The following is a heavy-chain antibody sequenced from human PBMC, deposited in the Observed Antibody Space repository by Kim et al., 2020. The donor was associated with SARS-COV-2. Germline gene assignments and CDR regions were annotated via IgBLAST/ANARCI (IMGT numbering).Heavy chain of an antibody. V-gene: IGHV4-34*01. CDR3: ARGVAAAGSFYYYGMDV. J-gene: IGHJ6*02. CDR2: INHSGST. D-gene: IGHD6-13*01. CDR1: GGSFSGYY. Sequence: SETLSLTCAVYGGSFSGYYWSWIRQPPGKGLEWIGEINHSGSTNYNPSLKSRVTISVDTSKNQFSLKLSSVTAADTAVYYCARGVAAAGSFYYYGMDVWGQGTTVTVSS.